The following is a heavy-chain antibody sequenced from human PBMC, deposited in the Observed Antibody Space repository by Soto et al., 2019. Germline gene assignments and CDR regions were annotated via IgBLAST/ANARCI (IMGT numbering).Heavy chain of an antibody. CDR2: INPATGGT. V-gene: IGHV1-2*02. D-gene: IGHD1-1*01. Sequence: QVQLVQSGAEVRKPGASVKVACTASGYTFTDYFIHWVRQAPGQGLEWLGWINPATGGTGFAQNFLGRVTMARDTPVNTVNMALSSLRSGDTALYYCARSTQYSASLEFDYWGQGTLVAVSS. J-gene: IGHJ4*02. CDR3: ARSTQYSASLEFDY. CDR1: GYTFTDYF.